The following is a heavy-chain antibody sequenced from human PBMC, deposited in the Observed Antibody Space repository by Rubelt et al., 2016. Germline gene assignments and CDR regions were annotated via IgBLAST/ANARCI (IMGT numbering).Heavy chain of an antibody. J-gene: IGHJ5*02. V-gene: IGHV4-39*07. D-gene: IGHD3-3*01. CDR3: DRGRIRIFGVDSLLIGP. CDR2: VDYSGDT. Sequence: QLQLQESGPGLVKPSETLSLSCTVSGGSMSGRRYYWGWIRQSPGKGLEWIGSVDYSGDTHYNPSLKSRATTSVDTSKNQFSLRLGHLTSAGTAVYYGDRGRIRIFGVDSLLIGPGGQGTLVTVSS. CDR1: GGSMSGRRYY.